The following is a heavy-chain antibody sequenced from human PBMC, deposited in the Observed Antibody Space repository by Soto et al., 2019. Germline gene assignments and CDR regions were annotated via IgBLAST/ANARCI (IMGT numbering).Heavy chain of an antibody. CDR2: ISGSGGST. V-gene: IGHV3-23*01. CDR3: AKSWDYDFWSGPRLFDP. J-gene: IGHJ5*02. D-gene: IGHD3-3*01. Sequence: EVQLLESGGGLVQPGGSLRLSCAASGFTFSSYAMSWVRQAPGKGLEWVSAISGSGGSTYYADSVKGRFTISRDNSKNTLYLQMNSLRAEDTAVYCCAKSWDYDFWSGPRLFDPWGQGTLVTVSS. CDR1: GFTFSSYA.